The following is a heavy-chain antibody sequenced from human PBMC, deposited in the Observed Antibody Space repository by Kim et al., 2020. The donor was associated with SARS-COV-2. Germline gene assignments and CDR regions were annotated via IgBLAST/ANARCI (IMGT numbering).Heavy chain of an antibody. CDR3: ASETVLRYFDWFSRTGGGMDV. J-gene: IGHJ6*02. CDR2: ISSSSSYI. V-gene: IGHV3-21*01. CDR1: GFTFSSYS. Sequence: GGSLRLSCAASGFTFSSYSMNWVRQAPGKGLEWVSSISSSSSYIYYADSVKGRFTISRDNAKNSLYLQMNSLRAEDTAVYYCASETVLRYFDWFSRTGGGMDVWGQGTTVTVSS. D-gene: IGHD3-9*01.